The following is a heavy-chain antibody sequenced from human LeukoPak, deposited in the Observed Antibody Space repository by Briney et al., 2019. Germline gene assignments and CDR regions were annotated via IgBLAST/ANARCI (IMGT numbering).Heavy chain of an antibody. CDR3: AKRGVVIRVILVGFHKEAYYFDS. CDR2: MSDIGGRT. J-gene: IGHJ4*02. CDR1: GITLSNYG. V-gene: IGHV3-23*01. Sequence: GGSLRLSCAVSGITLSNYGMTWVRQAPGRGVEWVAGMSDIGGRTNYAASVKGRCTISRDNPKNTLFLQMNSLRAEDTAVYFCAKRGVVIRVILVGFHKEAYYFDSWGQGALVTVSS. D-gene: IGHD3-22*01.